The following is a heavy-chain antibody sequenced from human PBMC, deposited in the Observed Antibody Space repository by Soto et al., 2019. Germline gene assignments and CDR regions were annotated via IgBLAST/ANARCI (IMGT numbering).Heavy chain of an antibody. V-gene: IGHV4-4*07. CDR1: GGSINSYW. J-gene: IGHJ4*02. CDR3: ARDIGSFAYGEGY. CDR2: VYSSGTT. D-gene: IGHD3-10*01. Sequence: SETLSLTCSVSGGSINSYWWSWIRQPAGKGLEWIGRVYSSGTTDYNPSLNSRATMSVETSKNQFSLKPSSVTAADTAVYYCARDIGSFAYGEGYWGQGIQVTVSS.